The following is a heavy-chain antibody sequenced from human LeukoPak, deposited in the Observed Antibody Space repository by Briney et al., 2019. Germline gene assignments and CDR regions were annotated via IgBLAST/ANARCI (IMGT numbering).Heavy chain of an antibody. CDR2: ISSNGGST. J-gene: IGHJ6*03. Sequence: PGGSLRLSCAASGLTFSSYAMHWVRQAPGKGLEYVSAISSNGGSTYYANSVKGRFTISGDNSKNTLYLQMGSLRAEDMAVYYCARDPGATFYYYYMDVWGEGTTVTVSS. CDR1: GLTFSSYA. D-gene: IGHD1-26*01. CDR3: ARDPGATFYYYYMDV. V-gene: IGHV3-64*01.